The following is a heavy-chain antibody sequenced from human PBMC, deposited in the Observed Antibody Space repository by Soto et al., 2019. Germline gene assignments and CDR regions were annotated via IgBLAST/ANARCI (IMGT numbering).Heavy chain of an antibody. CDR1: GYTFTSYD. Sequence: ASVKVSCKASGYTFTSYDINWVRQATGQGLEWMGWMNPNSGNTGYAQKFQGRVTMTRNTSISTAYMELSSLRSEDTAVYYCARVVACSGGSCYSGLRDSDHGMDVWGQGTTVTV. J-gene: IGHJ6*02. CDR3: ARVVACSGGSCYSGLRDSDHGMDV. V-gene: IGHV1-8*01. CDR2: MNPNSGNT. D-gene: IGHD2-15*01.